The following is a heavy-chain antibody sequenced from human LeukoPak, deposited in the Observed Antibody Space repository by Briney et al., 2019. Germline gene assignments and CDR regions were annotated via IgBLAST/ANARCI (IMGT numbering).Heavy chain of an antibody. CDR1: GLTVSSNY. V-gene: IGHV3-48*02. CDR2: ISRSDNTV. D-gene: IGHD2/OR15-2a*01. J-gene: IGHJ4*02. Sequence: QTGGSLRLSCAVSGLTVSSNYMSWVRQAPGKGLEWLSYISRSDNTVYYAGSVKGRFTISRDNAKNSLYLQMSSLRDEDTAVYYCARARFYSFDYWGQGTLVTVSS. CDR3: ARARFYSFDY.